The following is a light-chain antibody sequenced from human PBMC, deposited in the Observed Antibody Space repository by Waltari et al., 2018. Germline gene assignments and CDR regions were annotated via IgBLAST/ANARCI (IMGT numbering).Light chain of an antibody. Sequence: DIQMTQSPSSLSASLGDRVTISCQASRDITYYLNWYHQKPGKAPSLLIYDTSNLESGVPSRFSGTGSGTHFTLTLSSLQPEDIGTYYCQQFDSLPFTFGPGTKVD. CDR2: DTS. CDR3: QQFDSLPFT. J-gene: IGKJ3*01. V-gene: IGKV1-33*01. CDR1: RDITYY.